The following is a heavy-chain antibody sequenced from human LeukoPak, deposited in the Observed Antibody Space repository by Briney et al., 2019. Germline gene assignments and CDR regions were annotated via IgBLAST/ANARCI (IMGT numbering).Heavy chain of an antibody. J-gene: IGHJ4*02. CDR3: ARGRYSSRSGGYYFDI. CDR1: GFTLSSDW. CDR2: KKKDGIEK. Sequence: GGSLRLSCVVSGFTLSSDWMSWVRQAPGKGLEWVANKKKDGIEKYYVESVKGRFTISRDNAKNSLYLQMNSLRAEDTAVYYCARGRYSSRSGGYYFDIWGQGTLVTVSS. V-gene: IGHV3-7*01. D-gene: IGHD2-2*01.